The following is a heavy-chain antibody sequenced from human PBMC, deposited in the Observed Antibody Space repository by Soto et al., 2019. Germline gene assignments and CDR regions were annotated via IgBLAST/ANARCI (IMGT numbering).Heavy chain of an antibody. CDR3: ASARGFGDLSLKY. CDR2: ISYSGRT. Sequence: QVQLQESGPGLVKPSQTLSLTCTVSGDSISSRNSYWTWIRQHPGKGLEWIGYISYSGRTYYYTSLECRATISIAPSNNHVSLKLSSVNSADTAVYYCASARGFGDLSLKYWGQGTLVTVSS. J-gene: IGHJ4*02. D-gene: IGHD3-16*02. V-gene: IGHV4-31*03. CDR1: GDSISSRNSY.